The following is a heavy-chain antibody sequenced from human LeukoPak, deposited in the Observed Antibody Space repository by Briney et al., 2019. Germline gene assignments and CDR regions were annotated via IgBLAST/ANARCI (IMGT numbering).Heavy chain of an antibody. J-gene: IGHJ6*03. V-gene: IGHV5-51*01. D-gene: IGHD1-26*01. CDR1: GYSFTSYW. CDR3: ARLRVGPPGYYYYMDV. Sequence: GESLKISCKGSGYSFTSYWIGWVRQMPGKGLEWMGIIYPGDSDTRYSPSFQGQVTISADKSISTAYLQWSSLKASDTAMYYCARLRVGPPGYYYYMDVWGKGTTVTVSS. CDR2: IYPGDSDT.